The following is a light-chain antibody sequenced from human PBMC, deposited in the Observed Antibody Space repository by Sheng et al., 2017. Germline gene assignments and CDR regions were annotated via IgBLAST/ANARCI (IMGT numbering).Light chain of an antibody. CDR2: ENN. Sequence: NFMLTQPHSVSESPGKTVTISCTRTQRRHCQQLCALVPAAPGQFPHPSSSIENNRRPSGVPDRFSGSIDSSSNSVSLTISGLKTEDEGDYYCQSSDFTNHLVFGGRDQVDRP. CDR3: QSSDFTNHLV. V-gene: IGLV6-57*01. CDR1: QRRHCQQL. J-gene: IGLJ2*01.